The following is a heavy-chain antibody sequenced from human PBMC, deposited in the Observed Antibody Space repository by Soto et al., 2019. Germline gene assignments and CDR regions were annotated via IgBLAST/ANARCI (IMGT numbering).Heavy chain of an antibody. V-gene: IGHV1-3*01. J-gene: IGHJ4*02. CDR3: AIALPVPADIDY. D-gene: IGHD6-19*01. CDR2: INAGNGNT. CDR1: GYTFTAYA. Sequence: GASVKVSCKASGYTFTAYAMHWVRQAPGQRLEWMGWINAGNGNTKYSQKFQGRVTITRDTSASTAYMELSSLRSEDTAVYYFAIALPVPADIDYRGQGTLVTVSS.